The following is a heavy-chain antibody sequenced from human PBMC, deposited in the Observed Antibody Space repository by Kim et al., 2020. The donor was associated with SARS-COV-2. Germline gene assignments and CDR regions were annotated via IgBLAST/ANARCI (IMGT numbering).Heavy chain of an antibody. J-gene: IGHJ4*02. V-gene: IGHV4-59*09. D-gene: IGHD3-3*01. Sequence: SLKSRVTISVDTSKKQFSRKLISVTAADTAVYCCARGNYDFWSGRGFDYWGQGTLVTVSS. CDR3: ARGNYDFWSGRGFDY.